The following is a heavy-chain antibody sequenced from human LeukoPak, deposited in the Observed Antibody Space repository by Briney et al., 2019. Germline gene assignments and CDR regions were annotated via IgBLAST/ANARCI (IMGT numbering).Heavy chain of an antibody. D-gene: IGHD3-3*01. CDR2: MNHNSGNT. V-gene: IGHV1-8*01. CDR3: ARGRQTYYDFWSGYYTTFDY. CDR1: VYTFTSHD. J-gene: IGHJ4*02. Sequence: ASVKVSCKASVYTFTSHDIHWVRRATGQGLEWMGLMNHNSGNTGYAQKFQGRVTMTRNTSISTAYMELSSLRSEDTAVYYCARGRQTYYDFWSGYYTTFDYWGQGTLVTVSS.